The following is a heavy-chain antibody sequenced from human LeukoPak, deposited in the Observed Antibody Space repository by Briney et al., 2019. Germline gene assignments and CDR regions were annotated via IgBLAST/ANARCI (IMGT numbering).Heavy chain of an antibody. Sequence: PSETLSLTCTVSGYSISSGYYWGWIRQPPGKGLEWIGSIYHSGSTYYNPSLKSRVTISVDTSKNQFSLKLSSVTAADTAVYYCARVYLDDYSGKMYNWFDPWGQGTLVTVSS. D-gene: IGHD4-11*01. CDR2: IYHSGST. CDR3: ARVYLDDYSGKMYNWFDP. J-gene: IGHJ5*02. V-gene: IGHV4-38-2*02. CDR1: GYSISSGYY.